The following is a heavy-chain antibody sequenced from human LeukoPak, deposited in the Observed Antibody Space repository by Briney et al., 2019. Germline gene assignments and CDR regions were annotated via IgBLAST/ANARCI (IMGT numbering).Heavy chain of an antibody. CDR1: RFTFSNYG. D-gene: IGHD4-17*01. CDR3: AREATGDYGDGNGYYYYMDV. CDR2: INHSGST. Sequence: PGGSLRLSCAASRFTFSNYGMHWVRQPPGKGLEWIGEINHSGSTNYNPSLKSRVTISVDKSKNQFSLNLSSVTAADTAVYYCAREATGDYGDGNGYYYYMDVWGKGTTVTISS. J-gene: IGHJ6*03. V-gene: IGHV4-34*01.